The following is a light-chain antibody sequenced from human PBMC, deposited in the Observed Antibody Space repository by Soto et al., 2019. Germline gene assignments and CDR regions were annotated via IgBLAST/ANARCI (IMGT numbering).Light chain of an antibody. Sequence: EILLTQSPATLSLSPGERATLSCRASQSVSSYLAWYQQKPGQAPRLLIYDASNRATGIPARFSGSGSGTDFTLTISSLEPEDFAVYYCQQRSNWPTSGQGTKVEIK. CDR1: QSVSSY. V-gene: IGKV3-11*01. CDR2: DAS. J-gene: IGKJ1*01. CDR3: QQRSNWPT.